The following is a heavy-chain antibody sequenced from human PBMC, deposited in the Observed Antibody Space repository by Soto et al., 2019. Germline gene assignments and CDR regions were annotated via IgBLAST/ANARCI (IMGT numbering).Heavy chain of an antibody. D-gene: IGHD3-10*01. CDR2: IYYSGST. CDR1: GGSVSSGSYY. CDR3: AGAFGEFSLDY. J-gene: IGHJ4*02. V-gene: IGHV4-61*01. Sequence: PSETLSLTCTVSGGSVSSGSYYWSWLRQPPGKGLEWIGYIYYSGSTNYNPSLKSRVTIAVDTSKDQFSLKLSSLTAADTAVYYCAGAFGEFSLDYWGQGTLVTVSS.